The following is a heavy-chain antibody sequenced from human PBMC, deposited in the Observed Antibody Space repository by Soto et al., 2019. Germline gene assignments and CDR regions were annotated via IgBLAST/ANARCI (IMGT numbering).Heavy chain of an antibody. CDR2: IRSKAYGGTT. J-gene: IGHJ6*02. Sequence: GGSLRLSCTASGFTFGDYAMSWFRQAPGKGLEWVGFIRSKAYGGTTEYAASVKGRFTISRDDSKSIAYLQMNSLKTEDTAVYYCTRDTYDSSGYYYVYYYGIDVWGQGTTVTVSS. D-gene: IGHD3-22*01. CDR3: TRDTYDSSGYYYVYYYGIDV. V-gene: IGHV3-49*03. CDR1: GFTFGDYA.